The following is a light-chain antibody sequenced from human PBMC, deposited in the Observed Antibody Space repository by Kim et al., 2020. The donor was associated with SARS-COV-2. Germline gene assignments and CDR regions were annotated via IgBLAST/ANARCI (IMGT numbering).Light chain of an antibody. CDR1: SSDVGGYNY. CDR2: DVS. Sequence: GQSITMSCTGTSSDVGGYNYVSWYQQHPGKAPILMIYDVSKRPSGVSNRFSGSKSGNTASLSISGLQAEDEADYYCSSYTSSSTVVFGGGTQLTVL. V-gene: IGLV2-14*04. J-gene: IGLJ2*01. CDR3: SSYTSSSTVV.